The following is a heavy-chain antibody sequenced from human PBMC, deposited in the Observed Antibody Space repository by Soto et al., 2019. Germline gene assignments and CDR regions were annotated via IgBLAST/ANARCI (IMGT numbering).Heavy chain of an antibody. CDR1: GFAFSSYS. V-gene: IGHV3-48*02. CDR2: IRSSSSTI. CDR3: ARFSDHCSGGSCHPLFDS. Sequence: GGSLRLSCAASGFAFSSYSMNWVRQAPGKGLEWVSYIRSSSSTIYYTDSVKGRFTISRDNAKNSLYLQMNSLRDEDTAVYYCARFSDHCSGGSCHPLFDSWGQGTLVTVSS. J-gene: IGHJ4*02. D-gene: IGHD2-15*01.